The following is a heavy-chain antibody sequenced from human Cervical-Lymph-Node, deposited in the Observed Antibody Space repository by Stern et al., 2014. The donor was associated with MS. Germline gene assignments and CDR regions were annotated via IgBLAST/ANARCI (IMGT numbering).Heavy chain of an antibody. V-gene: IGHV4-39*01. CDR3: ARQGGRYSPKN. J-gene: IGHJ4*02. CDR1: GGSISSSGFF. CDR2: ISYSGST. D-gene: IGHD1-1*01. Sequence: QLQLQESGPGLVKPSETLSLTCTVSGGSISSSGFFWGWIRQPPGKGLEWIGTISYSGSTYYNLSLKSRVPVSAAPSKTQSSLKLSFVTAADTAVYYCARQGGRYSPKNWGQGTLVTVSS.